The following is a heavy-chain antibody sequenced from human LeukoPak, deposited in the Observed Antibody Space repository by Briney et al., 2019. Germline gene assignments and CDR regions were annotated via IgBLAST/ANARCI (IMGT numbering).Heavy chain of an antibody. D-gene: IGHD4-23*01. J-gene: IGHJ5*02. Sequence: ASVKVSCKASGYTFTSYYMHWVRQAPGQGLEWMGIINPSGGSTSYAQKFQGRVTMTRDMSTSTDYMELSSLRSEDTAVYYCARDNSVEDTAWWFNPWGQGTLVTVSS. CDR2: INPSGGST. CDR1: GYTFTSYY. V-gene: IGHV1-46*01. CDR3: ARDNSVEDTAWWFNP.